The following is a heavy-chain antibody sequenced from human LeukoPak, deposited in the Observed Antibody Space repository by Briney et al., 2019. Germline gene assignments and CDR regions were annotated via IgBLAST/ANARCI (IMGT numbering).Heavy chain of an antibody. CDR1: GFTVSNMY. CDR3: ARATTVTSNFDC. D-gene: IGHD4-17*01. J-gene: IGHJ4*02. Sequence: GGSLRLSCAASGFTVSNMYMSWVRQAPGEGLEWVSIIYSDYSTYYADSVKGRFTISRDNSKNTLYLQMNSLRAEDTAVYYCARATTVTSNFDCWGQGTLVTVSS. CDR2: IYSDYST. V-gene: IGHV3-66*01.